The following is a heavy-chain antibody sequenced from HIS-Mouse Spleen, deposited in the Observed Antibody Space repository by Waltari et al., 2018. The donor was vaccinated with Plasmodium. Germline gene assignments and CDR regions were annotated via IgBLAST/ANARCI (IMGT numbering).Heavy chain of an antibody. D-gene: IGHD2-8*01. V-gene: IGHV3-33*06. CDR2: IWYDGRKK. CDR1: GFTFSSYG. J-gene: IGHJ3*02. CDR3: AKVAQGTRDAFDI. Sequence: QVQLVESGGGVVQPGRSLRLSCAASGFTFSSYGMHWVRQAPGKGLEWVAVIWYDGRKKYYADSVKGRFTISRDNSKNTLYLQMNSLRAEDTAVYYCAKVAQGTRDAFDIWGQGTMVTVSS.